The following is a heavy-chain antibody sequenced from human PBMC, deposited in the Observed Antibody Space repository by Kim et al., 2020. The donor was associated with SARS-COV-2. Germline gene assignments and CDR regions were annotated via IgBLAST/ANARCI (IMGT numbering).Heavy chain of an antibody. CDR3: ARGYAAVAALDY. J-gene: IGHJ4*02. CDR2: K. V-gene: IGHV2-70*01. D-gene: IGHD6-19*01. Sequence: KYYSTSLKTRLTISKDTSKNQVVLTMTNVDPVDTATYYCARGYAAVAALDYWGQGTLVTVSS.